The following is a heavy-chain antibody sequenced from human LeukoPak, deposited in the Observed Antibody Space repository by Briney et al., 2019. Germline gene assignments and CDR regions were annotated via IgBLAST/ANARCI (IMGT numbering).Heavy chain of an antibody. J-gene: IGHJ4*02. Sequence: SETLSLTGTFPVASITSSSSNGGGTPKPPGKGLEWIGSIYYSGSTYYNPSLKSRVTISVDTSKNQFSLKLSSVTAADTAVYYCAREGLVEWLVDYWGQGTLVTVSS. V-gene: IGHV4-39*07. CDR1: VASITSSSSN. D-gene: IGHD6-19*01. CDR2: IYYSGST. CDR3: AREGLVEWLVDY.